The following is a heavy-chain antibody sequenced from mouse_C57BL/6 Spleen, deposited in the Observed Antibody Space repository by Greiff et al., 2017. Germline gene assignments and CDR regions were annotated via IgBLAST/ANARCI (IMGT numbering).Heavy chain of an antibody. D-gene: IGHD2-14*01. Sequence: VQLQQSGPGLVKPSPSLYISCTVSGFSLTSYGVHWVRQSPGKGLEWLGVIWRGGRTNYNAAFISRLSIRKDNSKSQVFLKMNSLQADDTAIYYWARTYGDDGLAYWGQGTLVTVSA. V-gene: IGHV2-2*01. CDR2: IWRGGRT. J-gene: IGHJ3*01. CDR1: GFSLTSYG. CDR3: ARTYGDDGLAY.